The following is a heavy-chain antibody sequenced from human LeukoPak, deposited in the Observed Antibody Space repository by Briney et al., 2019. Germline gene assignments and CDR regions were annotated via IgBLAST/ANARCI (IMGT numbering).Heavy chain of an antibody. CDR2: IKQDGSEK. CDR3: ASWAGTATGFSGPFDY. Sequence: GGSLRLSCAASGFTFSTYWMSWVRQAPGKGLEWVANIKQDGSEKYYVDSVKGRFTISRDNAKNSLYLQMNSLRAEDTAVYYCASWAGTATGFSGPFDYWGQGTLVTVSS. J-gene: IGHJ4*02. D-gene: IGHD6-13*01. V-gene: IGHV3-7*01. CDR1: GFTFSTYW.